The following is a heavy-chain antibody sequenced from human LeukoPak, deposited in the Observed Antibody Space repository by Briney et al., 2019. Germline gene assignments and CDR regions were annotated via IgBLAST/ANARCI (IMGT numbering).Heavy chain of an antibody. D-gene: IGHD2-2*01. CDR2: ISYDGSNK. CDR1: GFTFSSYA. Sequence: GGSLRLSCAASGFTFSSYAMHWVRQAPGKGLEWVAVISYDGSNKYYADSVKGRFTISRDNSKNTLYLQMNSLRAEDTAVYYCARVRGYCSSTSCSAVDAFDIWGQGTMVTVSS. J-gene: IGHJ3*02. V-gene: IGHV3-30-3*01. CDR3: ARVRGYCSSTSCSAVDAFDI.